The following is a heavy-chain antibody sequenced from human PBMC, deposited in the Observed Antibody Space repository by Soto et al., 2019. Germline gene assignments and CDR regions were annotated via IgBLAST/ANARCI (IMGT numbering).Heavy chain of an antibody. CDR1: GGAFNNFA. Sequence: QVQLVQSGAEVKKPGSSVKVSCKASGGAFNNFAITWVRQAPGQGLEWLGAIIPFFSAPNYAQKLQGRVTITADESTSTSYMERNSLRSDDTAVYYCARDRVMRGNSYYYGMDVWGQGTTVTVSS. CDR2: IIPFFSAP. J-gene: IGHJ6*02. V-gene: IGHV1-69*12. D-gene: IGHD2-21*01. CDR3: ARDRVMRGNSYYYGMDV.